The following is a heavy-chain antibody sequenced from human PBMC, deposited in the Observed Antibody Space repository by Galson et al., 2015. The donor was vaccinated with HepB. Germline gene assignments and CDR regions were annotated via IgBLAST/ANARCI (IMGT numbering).Heavy chain of an antibody. J-gene: IGHJ4*02. CDR1: GFTFSSYG. V-gene: IGHV3-30*18. CDR3: AKDLRPVVVVALDY. D-gene: IGHD2-15*01. Sequence: SLRLSCAASGFTFSSYGMHWVRQAPGKGLEWVAVISYDGSNKYYADSVKGRFTISRDNSKNTLYLQMNSLRAEDTAVYYCAKDLRPVVVVALDYWGQGTLVTVSS. CDR2: ISYDGSNK.